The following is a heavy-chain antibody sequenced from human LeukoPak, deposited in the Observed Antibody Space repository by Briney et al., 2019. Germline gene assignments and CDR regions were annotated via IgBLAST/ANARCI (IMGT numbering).Heavy chain of an antibody. J-gene: IGHJ3*01. CDR3: AKVRGASRGALDF. CDR2: ISGSGGSA. CDR1: GFSFSSYG. V-gene: IGHV3-23*01. Sequence: GGSPRLSCAASGFSFSSYGMHWVRQAPGKGLEWVSTISGSGGSAFYADSVKGRFTISRDNSKRTLYLQMNSLRAEDTALYYCAKVRGASRGALDFWGQGTLVTVSS. D-gene: IGHD3-10*01.